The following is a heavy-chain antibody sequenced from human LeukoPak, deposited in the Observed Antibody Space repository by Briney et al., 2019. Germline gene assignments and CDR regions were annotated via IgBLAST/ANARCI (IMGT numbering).Heavy chain of an antibody. Sequence: PSETLSLTCTVSGGSISSYYWSWIRQPPGKGLEWVGYIYYSGNTNYNPSLKSRVTISVGTSKNQFSLKLTSVTAADTAVYYCARDLTDYYGSGSYHWFDPWGQGTLVTVSS. V-gene: IGHV4-59*01. J-gene: IGHJ5*02. D-gene: IGHD3-10*01. CDR3: ARDLTDYYGSGSYHWFDP. CDR2: IYYSGNT. CDR1: GGSISSYY.